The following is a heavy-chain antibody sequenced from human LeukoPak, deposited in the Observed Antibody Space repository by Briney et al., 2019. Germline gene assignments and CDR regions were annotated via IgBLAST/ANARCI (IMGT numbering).Heavy chain of an antibody. CDR1: GFTFSSYS. J-gene: IGHJ6*03. V-gene: IGHV3-30*03. CDR2: ISYDGSNK. CDR3: ARAGYCTNGVCYTGSDYYYYMDV. Sequence: PGGSLRLSCAASGFTFSSYSMNWVRQAPGKGLEWVAVISYDGSNKYYADSVKGRFTISRDNSKNTLYLQMNSLRAEDTAVYYCARAGYCTNGVCYTGSDYYYYMDVWGKGTTVTVSS. D-gene: IGHD2-8*01.